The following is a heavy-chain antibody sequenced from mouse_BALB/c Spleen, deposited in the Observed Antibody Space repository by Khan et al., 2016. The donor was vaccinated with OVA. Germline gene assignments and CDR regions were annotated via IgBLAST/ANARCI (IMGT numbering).Heavy chain of an antibody. J-gene: IGHJ2*01. CDR2: ISYSGVT. CDR1: GYSITSGYA. D-gene: IGHD1-1*01. Sequence: VQLKQSGPGLVKPSQSLSLTCTVTGYSITSGYAWNWIRQFPGNKLEWMGYISYSGVTSYTPSLKSRIFITRDTSKNQFFLQLNSVTTEDTATYDSARGNYYGYYIDYWGQGTTLTVSS. CDR3: ARGNYYGYYIDY. V-gene: IGHV3-2*02.